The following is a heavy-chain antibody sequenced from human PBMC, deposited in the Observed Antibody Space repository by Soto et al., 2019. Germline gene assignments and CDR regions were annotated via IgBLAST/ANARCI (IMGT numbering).Heavy chain of an antibody. V-gene: IGHV3-33*01. CDR2: IWYDGSNK. D-gene: IGHD1-1*01. CDR1: GFTFSSYG. Sequence: QVQLVESGGGVVQPGRSLRLSCAASGFTFSSYGMHWVRQAPGKGLEWVAVIWYDGSNKYYADSVKGRFTISRDNSKNTLYLQMNSLRAEDTAVYYCARDSMDWNEMGGMDVWGQGTTVTVSS. CDR3: ARDSMDWNEMGGMDV. J-gene: IGHJ6*02.